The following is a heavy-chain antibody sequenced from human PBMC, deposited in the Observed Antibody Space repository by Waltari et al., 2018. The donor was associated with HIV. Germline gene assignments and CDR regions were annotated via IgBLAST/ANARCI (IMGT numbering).Heavy chain of an antibody. D-gene: IGHD2-2*01. V-gene: IGHV1-2*02. J-gene: IGHJ5*02. Sequence: QGQLVPSGAEVKKSAASLQVFCTASGSTFAGHAMHWVRQAPGQGLVWMGWINPNSGGTNFEQKFQGRVTMTSDWTINTVYMELRNLRSDDTAVYYCARESGYQLVRWLDPWGQGTLVTVSS. CDR1: GSTFAGHA. CDR3: ARESGYQLVRWLDP. CDR2: INPNSGGT.